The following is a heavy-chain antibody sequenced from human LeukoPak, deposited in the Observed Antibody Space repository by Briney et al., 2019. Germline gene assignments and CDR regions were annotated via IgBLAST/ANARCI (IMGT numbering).Heavy chain of an antibody. CDR3: AKNPWDY. Sequence: GGSLRLSCAASGFTFSSYGMHWVRQAPGKGLEWVAVISYDGSNKYYADSVKGRFTISRDNSKNTLYLQMNSLRAEDTAVYYCAKNPWDYWGQGTLVTVSS. J-gene: IGHJ4*02. CDR1: GFTFSSYG. V-gene: IGHV3-30*18. CDR2: ISYDGSNK.